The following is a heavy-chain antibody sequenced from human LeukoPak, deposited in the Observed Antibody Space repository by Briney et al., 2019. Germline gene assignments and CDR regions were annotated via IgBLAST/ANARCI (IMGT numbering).Heavy chain of an antibody. J-gene: IGHJ6*02. CDR1: GFTFSSYA. CDR2: ISYDGNNK. Sequence: GGSLRLSCAASGFTFSSYAMHGVCQAPGKGLGWVAVISYDGNNKYYADSVKGRFTISRDNSKNTLYLQMNSLRAEDTAVYYCARVSGGVWRYYYYYYGMDVWGQGTTVTASS. D-gene: IGHD2-8*01. V-gene: IGHV3-30-3*01. CDR3: ARVSGGVWRYYYYYYGMDV.